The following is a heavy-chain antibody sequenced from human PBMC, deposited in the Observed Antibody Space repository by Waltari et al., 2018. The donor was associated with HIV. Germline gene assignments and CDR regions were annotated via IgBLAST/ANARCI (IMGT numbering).Heavy chain of an antibody. D-gene: IGHD2-15*01. Sequence: QVTLRQSGPPRVKPPEPLTLPSPFPGSSPSTSQVCVNCIRQPPGKALEWLARIDWDDDKYYATSLKTRLTISRGSSKNQVVLTMTNMDPLDTATYYCARSLVVPAASFDFWGQGILVTVSS. CDR2: IDWDDDK. J-gene: IGHJ4*02. CDR3: ARSLVVPAASFDF. CDR1: GSSPSTSQVC. V-gene: IGHV2-70*13.